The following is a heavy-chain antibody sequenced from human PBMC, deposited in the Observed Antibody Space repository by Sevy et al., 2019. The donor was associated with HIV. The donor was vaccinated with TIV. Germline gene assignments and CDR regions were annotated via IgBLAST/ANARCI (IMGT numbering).Heavy chain of an antibody. CDR2: ISYDGSNK. Sequence: GGSLRLSCAASGFTFSSYGMHWVRQAPGKGLEWVAVISYDGSNKYYADSVKGRFTISRDNSKNTLYLQMNSLGAEETAVYYCAKSAGHYYGSGSYSPFDYWGQGTLVTVSS. D-gene: IGHD3-10*01. J-gene: IGHJ4*02. CDR1: GFTFSSYG. V-gene: IGHV3-30*18. CDR3: AKSAGHYYGSGSYSPFDY.